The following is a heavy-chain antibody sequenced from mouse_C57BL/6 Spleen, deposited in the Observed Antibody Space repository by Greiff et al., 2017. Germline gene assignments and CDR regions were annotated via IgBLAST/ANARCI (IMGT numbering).Heavy chain of an antibody. CDR1: GFNINDYY. D-gene: IGHD1-1*01. CDR2: IDPEDGET. J-gene: IGHJ1*03. Sequence: VQLQQSGAELVKPGASVKLSCTASGFNINDYYMHWVKQRTEQGLEGIGWIDPEDGETKYAPKFQGKATITADTSSNTAYLQLSSLTSEDNAVYYCARVVATRWYFDVWGTGTTVTVSS. CDR3: ARVVATRWYFDV. V-gene: IGHV14-2*01.